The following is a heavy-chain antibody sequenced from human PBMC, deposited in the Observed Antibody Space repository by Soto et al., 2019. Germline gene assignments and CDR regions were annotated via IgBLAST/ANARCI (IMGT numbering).Heavy chain of an antibody. Sequence: SETLSLTCTVSGGSISSGGYYWSWIRQHPGKGLEWIGYIYYSGSTYYNPSLKSRVTISVDTSKNQFSLKLSSVTAADTAVYYCARDKGARAAGGRDYYYGMDVWGQGTTVTVSS. CDR1: GGSISSGGYY. D-gene: IGHD2-15*01. J-gene: IGHJ6*02. CDR2: IYYSGST. CDR3: ARDKGARAAGGRDYYYGMDV. V-gene: IGHV4-31*03.